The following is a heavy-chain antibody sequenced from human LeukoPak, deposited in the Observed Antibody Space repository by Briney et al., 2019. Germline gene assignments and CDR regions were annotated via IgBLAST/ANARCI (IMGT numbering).Heavy chain of an antibody. J-gene: IGHJ4*02. Sequence: GGSLRLSCAASGFIFSSYSMSWVRQAPGKGLEWVSVITGSGGNTYYADSVKGRFTISRDSSKNTLYLQMNSLRAEDTAVYYCARDSLGMSTLDSWGQGTLVTVSS. D-gene: IGHD5/OR15-5a*01. CDR1: GFIFSSYS. V-gene: IGHV3-23*01. CDR2: ITGSGGNT. CDR3: ARDSLGMSTLDS.